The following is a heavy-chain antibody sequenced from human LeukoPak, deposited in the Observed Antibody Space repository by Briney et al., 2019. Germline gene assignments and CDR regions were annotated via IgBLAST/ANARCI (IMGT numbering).Heavy chain of an antibody. CDR3: AKYWDDPGYSSSWYGGSFGY. CDR1: GFTFSSYA. J-gene: IGHJ4*02. D-gene: IGHD6-13*01. Sequence: GRSLRLSCAASGFTFSSYAMHWVRQAPGKGLEWVAVISYDGSNKYYADSVKGRFTISRDNSKNTLYLQMNSLRAEDTAVYYCAKYWDDPGYSSSWYGGSFGYWGQGTLVTVSS. CDR2: ISYDGSNK. V-gene: IGHV3-30*04.